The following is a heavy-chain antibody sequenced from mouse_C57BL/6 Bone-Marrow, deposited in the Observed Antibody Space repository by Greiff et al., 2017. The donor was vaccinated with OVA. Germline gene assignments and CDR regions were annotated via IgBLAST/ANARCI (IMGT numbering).Heavy chain of an antibody. D-gene: IGHD1-1*01. CDR2: IDPENGDT. J-gene: IGHJ3*01. CDR1: GFNIKDDY. CDR3: TTGSSFEGGFAD. Sequence: VQLQQSGAELVRPGASVKLSCTASGFNIKDDYMHWVKQRPEQGLEWIGWIDPENGDTEYASKFQGKATITADTSSNTAYLQLSSLTSEDTAVYYCTTGSSFEGGFADWGQGTLVTVSA. V-gene: IGHV14-4*01.